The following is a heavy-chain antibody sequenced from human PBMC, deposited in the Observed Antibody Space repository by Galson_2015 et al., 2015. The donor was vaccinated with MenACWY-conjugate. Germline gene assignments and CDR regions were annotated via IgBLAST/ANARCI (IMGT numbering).Heavy chain of an antibody. CDR1: GFTVSRYW. V-gene: IGHV3-7*03. J-gene: IGHJ1*01. Sequence: SLRLSCAASGFTVSRYWMTWVRQAPGKGQEWVANINQDGSDKSYVDSVKGRFAISKDNAKNSMFLQMNRLTAEDTAVYYCARVDYNANGNVYWGQGTLVTVSS. CDR3: ARVDYNANGNVY. CDR2: INQDGSDK. D-gene: IGHD4-11*01.